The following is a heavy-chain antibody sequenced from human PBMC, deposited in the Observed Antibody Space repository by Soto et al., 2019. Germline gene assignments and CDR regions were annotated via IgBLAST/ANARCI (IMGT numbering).Heavy chain of an antibody. V-gene: IGHV4-30-2*01. Sequence: SETLSLTCAVSGGSISSGGYSWSWIRQPPGKGLEWIGYIYHSGSTYYNPSLKSRVTISVDTSKNQFSLKLTSVTAADTALYYCARDGDNFGSGSAPLLFTWGQGILVTVSS. CDR2: IYHSGST. D-gene: IGHD3-10*01. J-gene: IGHJ4*02. CDR1: GGSISSGGYS. CDR3: ARDGDNFGSGSAPLLFT.